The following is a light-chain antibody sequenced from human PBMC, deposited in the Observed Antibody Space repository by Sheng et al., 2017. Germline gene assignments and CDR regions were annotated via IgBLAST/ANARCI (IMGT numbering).Light chain of an antibody. Sequence: DVQMTQSPSTLSASIGDRVTITCRASQNVRTWLAWFQQKPGKAPQLLIYKASNLQSGVPSRFSGSGSGTEFTLTISSLQPDDIATYYCQHYYSSYNDYSFGQGTKLEIK. J-gene: IGKJ2*01. CDR3: QHYYSSYNDYS. V-gene: IGKV1-5*03. CDR2: KAS. CDR1: QNVRTW.